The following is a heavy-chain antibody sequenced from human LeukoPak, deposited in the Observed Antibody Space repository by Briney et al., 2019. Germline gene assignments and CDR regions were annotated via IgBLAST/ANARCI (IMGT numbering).Heavy chain of an antibody. CDR1: GFTFSSYG. CDR2: ISYDGSSK. V-gene: IGHV3-30*18. CDR3: AKSIVAATTLDAFDI. Sequence: GGSLRLSCAASGFTFSSYGMHWVRQAPGKGLEWVAVISYDGSSKYYADSVKGRFTISRDNSKNTLYLQMNSLRAEDTAVYYCAKSIVAATTLDAFDIWGQGTMVTVSS. J-gene: IGHJ3*02. D-gene: IGHD2-15*01.